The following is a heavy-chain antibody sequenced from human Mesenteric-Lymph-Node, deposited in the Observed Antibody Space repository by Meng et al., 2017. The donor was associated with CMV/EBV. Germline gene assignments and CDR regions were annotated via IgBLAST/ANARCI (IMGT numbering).Heavy chain of an antibody. V-gene: IGHV3-21*04. CDR2: ISSSSDYI. Sequence: GESLKISCAASGFTFYTYSMNWVRQAPGKGLEWVSSISSSSDYIYYTDSVKGRFTISRDNAKNSLFLQMNSLRLEDTALYYCAKDLYLGHCTSPTCYNGIDSWGQGTLVTVSS. D-gene: IGHD2-2*02. CDR3: AKDLYLGHCTSPTCYNGIDS. J-gene: IGHJ4*02. CDR1: GFTFYTYS.